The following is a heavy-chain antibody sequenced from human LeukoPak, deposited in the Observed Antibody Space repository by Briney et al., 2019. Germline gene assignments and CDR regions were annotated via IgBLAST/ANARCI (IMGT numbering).Heavy chain of an antibody. D-gene: IGHD4-11*01. CDR2: ISGSGSTK. Sequence: PGESLRLSCAASGFPFSDSEMNWVRQAPGKGLEWVSYISGSGSTKYYADSVKGRFTISRDNAKNSLYLQMNSLRAEDTAIYYCARDPRGQVTVIGGQKYYHYGMDVWGQGTTVTVSS. J-gene: IGHJ6*02. CDR1: GFPFSDSE. CDR3: ARDPRGQVTVIGGQKYYHYGMDV. V-gene: IGHV3-48*03.